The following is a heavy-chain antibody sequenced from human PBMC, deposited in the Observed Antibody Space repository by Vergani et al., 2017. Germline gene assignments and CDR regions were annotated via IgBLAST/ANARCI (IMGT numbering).Heavy chain of an antibody. CDR2: IKSDGSIT. Sequence: VHLAESGGGFFQPGGSLRLSCSASGFSFNSYWMHWVRQVSGKGLLWVSRIKSDGSITAYADSVKGRFTISRDNAQNTLYLQMNSLRVEDTGVYYCARARCIETCYMSNWLDSWGQGTLVTVSS. J-gene: IGHJ5*01. D-gene: IGHD3-9*01. CDR3: ARARCIETCYMSNWLDS. V-gene: IGHV3-74*03. CDR1: GFSFNSYW.